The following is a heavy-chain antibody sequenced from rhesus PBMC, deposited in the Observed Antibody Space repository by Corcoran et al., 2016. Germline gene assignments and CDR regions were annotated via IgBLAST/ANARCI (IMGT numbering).Heavy chain of an antibody. CDR1: GGSISRGYDY. Sequence: QVQLQESGPGMVKPSETLSLTCAVSGGSISRGYDYWTWIRQSPGKGLEGIGGLYSNSDSTTYNPSLKIRVIISKDASENQFSLRLNSVTAADTAVYFCARNLGYWGQGVLVTVSS. V-gene: IGHV4S12*01. J-gene: IGHJ4*01. CDR2: LYSNSDST. CDR3: ARNLGY.